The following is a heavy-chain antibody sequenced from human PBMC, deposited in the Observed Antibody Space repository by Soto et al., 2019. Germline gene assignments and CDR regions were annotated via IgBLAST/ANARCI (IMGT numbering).Heavy chain of an antibody. Sequence: GWSLRLYCAASGFTFSSYAMTWVRQAPGKGLEWVSIISSSGDGTYYVDSVKGRFTISRDNSRNTLNLQMNSLRAEDTAVYYCAKSAGFWRWGMEVWGQGTTVTVSS. CDR2: ISSSGDGT. J-gene: IGHJ6*02. V-gene: IGHV3-23*01. CDR3: AKSAGFWRWGMEV. D-gene: IGHD3-3*01. CDR1: GFTFSSYA.